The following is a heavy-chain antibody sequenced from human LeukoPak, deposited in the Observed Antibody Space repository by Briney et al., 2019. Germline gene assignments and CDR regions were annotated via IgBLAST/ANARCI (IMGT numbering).Heavy chain of an antibody. Sequence: GGSLRLSCAASGFTFSSYGISWVRLAPGRGLEWVSYISSSGSTIYYADSVKGRFTISRDNAKNSLYLQMNSLRAEDTAVYYCARESERITMVRGVINPYYYYYCMDVWGKGTTVTVSS. CDR2: ISSSGSTI. D-gene: IGHD3-10*01. CDR3: ARESERITMVRGVINPYYYYYCMDV. CDR1: GFTFSSYG. V-gene: IGHV3-48*04. J-gene: IGHJ6*03.